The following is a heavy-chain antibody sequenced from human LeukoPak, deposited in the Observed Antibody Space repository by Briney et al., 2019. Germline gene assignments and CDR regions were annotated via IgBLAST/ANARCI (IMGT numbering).Heavy chain of an antibody. V-gene: IGHV4-59*09. CDR2: IYYSGSA. J-gene: IGHJ4*02. CDR3: ARGGVYGSE. Sequence: LEWIGYIYYSGSANYNPSLKSRVTISVDTSKNQFSLKLRSVTAADTAVYYCARGGVYGSEWGQGTLVTVSS. D-gene: IGHD3-10*01.